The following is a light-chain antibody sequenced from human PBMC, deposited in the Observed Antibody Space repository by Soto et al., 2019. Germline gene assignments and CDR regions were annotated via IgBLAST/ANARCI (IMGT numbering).Light chain of an antibody. J-gene: IGKJ4*01. CDR1: QAISSH. Sequence: IQLTQSPSSLSASVGDRVTITCRASQAISSHLAWYQQKPGKAPKLLVYVASTLQSGVPSRFSGSGSGTDFSLSINSLQPEDFATYYCQQLNSYPRLTFGGGTKVDIK. CDR3: QQLNSYPRLT. CDR2: VAS. V-gene: IGKV1-9*01.